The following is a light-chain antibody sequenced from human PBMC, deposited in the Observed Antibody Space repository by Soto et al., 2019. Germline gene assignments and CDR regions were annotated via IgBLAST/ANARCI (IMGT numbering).Light chain of an antibody. CDR3: SSYTTAFFYV. V-gene: IGLV2-14*02. CDR1: SSDVGTYYL. Sequence: QSVLTQPASVSGSPGQSITVSCTGTSSDVGTYYLVSWYQQHPGKVPKVIIHGVTNRPSGVSSRFSGSKSDYTASLTISGLQAEDEADYYCSSYTTAFFYVFGNGTKVTVL. CDR2: GVT. J-gene: IGLJ1*01.